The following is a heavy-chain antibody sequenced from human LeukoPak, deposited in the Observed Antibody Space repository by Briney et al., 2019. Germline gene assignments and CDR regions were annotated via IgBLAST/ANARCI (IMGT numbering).Heavy chain of an antibody. CDR3: ARGNYYDSSGYSSGFDP. CDR2: INSDGSST. Sequence: GGSLRLSCAASGFTFSDYYMSWIRQAPGKGLVWVSRINSDGSSTSYADSVKGRFTISRDNAKNTLYLQMNSLRAEDTAVYYCARGNYYDSSGYSSGFDPWGQGTLVTVSS. V-gene: IGHV3-74*01. D-gene: IGHD3-22*01. J-gene: IGHJ5*02. CDR1: GFTFSDYY.